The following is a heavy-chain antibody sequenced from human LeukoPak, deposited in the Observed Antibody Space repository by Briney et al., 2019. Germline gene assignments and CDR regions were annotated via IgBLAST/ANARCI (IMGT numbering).Heavy chain of an antibody. CDR3: AKVQGPYCSGGSCFMDV. CDR1: GFTFSSYA. CDR2: ISGSGGNT. Sequence: GGSLTLSCAASGFTFSSYAMSWVRQAPGKGLEWVSVISGSGGNTYYADSVKGRFTISRDNSKNTLFLQMHSLRVEDTAVYYCAKVQGPYCSGGSCFMDVWGKRATVTVSS. D-gene: IGHD2-15*01. J-gene: IGHJ6*03. V-gene: IGHV3-23*01.